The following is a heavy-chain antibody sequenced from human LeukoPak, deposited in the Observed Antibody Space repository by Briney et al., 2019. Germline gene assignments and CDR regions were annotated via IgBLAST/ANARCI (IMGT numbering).Heavy chain of an antibody. D-gene: IGHD2-21*01. V-gene: IGHV4-4*09. CDR1: GASIRSFY. CDR2: NFSSGSY. Sequence: TPSETLSLTCTVSGASIRSFYWSWLRQSPGKELEGVEDNFSSGSYNYTPPLGRRVTIPVDTTKHQFPLRITAVAAADTAVYFCARLVPFDCFLGALGNGGQGTVVTGTS. J-gene: IGHJ3*01. CDR3: ARLVPFDCFLGALGN.